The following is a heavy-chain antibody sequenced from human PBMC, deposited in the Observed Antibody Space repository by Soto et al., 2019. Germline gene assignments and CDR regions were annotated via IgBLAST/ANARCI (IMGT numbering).Heavy chain of an antibody. V-gene: IGHV1-69*01. CDR3: ARSRVARSRWLYYFDY. J-gene: IGHJ4*02. D-gene: IGHD6-19*01. CDR1: GGTFSSYA. Sequence: QVQLVQSGAEVKKPGSSVKVSCKASGGTFSSYAISWVRQAPEQGLEWMGGIIPIFGTANYAQKFQGRVTITADESTSTAYMELSSLRSEDTAVYYCARSRVARSRWLYYFDYWGQGTLVTVSS. CDR2: IIPIFGTA.